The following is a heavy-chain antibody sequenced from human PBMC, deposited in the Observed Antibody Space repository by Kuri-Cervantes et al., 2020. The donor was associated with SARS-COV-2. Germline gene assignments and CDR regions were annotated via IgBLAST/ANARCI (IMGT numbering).Heavy chain of an antibody. CDR1: GFTFSSYA. V-gene: IGHV3-30-3*01. CDR2: ISYDGSNK. D-gene: IGHD1-26*01. J-gene: IGHJ3*02. CDR3: ARAASGSYYGAFDI. Sequence: GESLKISCAASGFTFSSYAMHWVRQAPGKGLEWVAVISYDGSNKYYADSVTGRFTISRDNSKNTLYLQMNSLRAEDTAVYYCARAASGSYYGAFDIWGQGTMVTVSS.